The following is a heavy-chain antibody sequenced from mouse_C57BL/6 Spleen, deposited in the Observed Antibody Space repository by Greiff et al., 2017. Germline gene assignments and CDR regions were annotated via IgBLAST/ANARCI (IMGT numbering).Heavy chain of an antibody. CDR3: ARSVVATGYFDV. V-gene: IGHV1-54*01. J-gene: IGHJ1*03. CDR2: INPGSGGT. Sequence: VQLQQSGAELVRPGTSVKVSCKASGYAFTNYLIEWVKQRPGQGLEWIGVINPGSGGTNYNEKLKGKATLTADKYSSTADMQLSSLTAEDSAVYFCARSVVATGYFDVWGTGTTVTVSS. CDR1: GYAFTNYL. D-gene: IGHD1-1*01.